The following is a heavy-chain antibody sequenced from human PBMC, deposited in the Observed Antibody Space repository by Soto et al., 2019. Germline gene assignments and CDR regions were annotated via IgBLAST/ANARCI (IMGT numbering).Heavy chain of an antibody. CDR1: GFSLSSYW. J-gene: IGHJ4*02. D-gene: IGHD6-19*01. CDR3: AREKAVAGTTFDY. V-gene: IGHV3-74*01. CDR2: IQSDGRST. Sequence: EVQLVESGGGSVQPGGSLRLSCAASGFSLSSYWMHWVRQVPGKGLVWVSRIQSDGRSTNYADSVKGRFTISKDNAKNTVYLQMDSLRVEDTAVYYCAREKAVAGTTFDYWGQGTLVTVSS.